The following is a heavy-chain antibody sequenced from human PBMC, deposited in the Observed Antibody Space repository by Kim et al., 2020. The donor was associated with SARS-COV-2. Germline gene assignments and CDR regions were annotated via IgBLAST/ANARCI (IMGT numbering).Heavy chain of an antibody. D-gene: IGHD2-21*01. CDR3: AKDNGDPVISGPYFDS. J-gene: IGHJ4*02. CDR2: INWNGDVK. Sequence: GGSLRLSCAASGFTFEDYAMHWVRQLPGKGLEWVSGINWNGDVKDYADSVKGRFSISRDNAKKSLFLQMNSLRNEDTALYFCAKDNGDPVISGPYFDSWGQGTTVTVSS. V-gene: IGHV3-9*01. CDR1: GFTFEDYA.